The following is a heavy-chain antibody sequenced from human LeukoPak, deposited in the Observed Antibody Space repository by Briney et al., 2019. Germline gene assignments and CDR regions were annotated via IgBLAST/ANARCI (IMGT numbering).Heavy chain of an antibody. CDR1: GYTFTSYG. CDR2: ISAYNGNT. V-gene: IGHV1-18*04. J-gene: IGHJ5*02. Sequence: ASVKVSCKASGYTFTSYGISWVRQAPGQGLEWMRWISAYNGNTNYAQKLQGRVTMTTDTSTSTAYMELRSLRSDDTAVYYCARGGYCGGDLCWFDPWGQGTLVTVSS. CDR3: ARGGYCGGDLCWFDP. D-gene: IGHD2-21*02.